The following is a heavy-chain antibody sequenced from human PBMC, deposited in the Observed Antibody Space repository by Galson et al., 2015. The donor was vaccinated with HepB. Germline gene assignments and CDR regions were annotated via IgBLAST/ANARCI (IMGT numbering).Heavy chain of an antibody. Sequence: SLRLSCAASGFMFSNYAMHWVRQAPGKGLEWVTLILYDGSDKHYADSVKGRFTISRDNAKNTLYLEMDSLRPEDTAVYYCARKKVGATYGVDVWGQGTTVTVSS. CDR2: ILYDGSDK. J-gene: IGHJ6*02. CDR3: ARKKVGATYGVDV. D-gene: IGHD1-26*01. CDR1: GFMFSNYA. V-gene: IGHV3-30-3*01.